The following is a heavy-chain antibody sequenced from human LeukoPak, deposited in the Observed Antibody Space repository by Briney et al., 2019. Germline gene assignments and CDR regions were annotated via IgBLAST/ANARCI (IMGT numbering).Heavy chain of an antibody. Sequence: GESLKISCKGSGYTFTSYWIAWVRQMPGKGLEWMGIIYPGDSDTRYSPSFQGQVIISADKSISTAYLQWSSLKASDTAMYYCARGGRYSSSSGFHDYWGQGTLVTVSS. CDR3: ARGGRYSSSSGFHDY. J-gene: IGHJ4*02. CDR1: GYTFTSYW. V-gene: IGHV5-51*01. CDR2: IYPGDSDT. D-gene: IGHD6-6*01.